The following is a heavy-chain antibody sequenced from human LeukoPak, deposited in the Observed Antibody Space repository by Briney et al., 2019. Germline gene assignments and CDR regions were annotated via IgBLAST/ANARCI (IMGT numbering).Heavy chain of an antibody. D-gene: IGHD3-3*02. V-gene: IGHV3-30*09. CDR1: GFTFSSYA. Sequence: GRSLRLSCAASGFTFSSYAMHWVRQAPGKGLEWVAVISYDGSNKYYADSVKGRFAISRDNSKNTLYLQMNSLRTEDTAVYYCTTVTHFPLGGQGTLVAVSS. CDR3: TTVTHFPL. CDR2: ISYDGSNK. J-gene: IGHJ1*01.